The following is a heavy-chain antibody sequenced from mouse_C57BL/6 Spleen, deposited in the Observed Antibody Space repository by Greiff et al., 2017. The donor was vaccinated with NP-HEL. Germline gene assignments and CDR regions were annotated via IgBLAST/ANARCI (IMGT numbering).Heavy chain of an antibody. J-gene: IGHJ2*01. V-gene: IGHV1-42*01. CDR2: INPSTGGT. D-gene: IGHD1-1*01. CDR1: GYSFTGYY. CDR3: ARRDYSVTRGCDY. Sequence: VQLQQSGPELVKPGASVKISCKASGYSFTGYYMNWVKQSPEKSLEWIGEINPSTGGTTYNQKFKAKATLTVDKSSSTAYMQLKSLTSEDSAVYYCARRDYSVTRGCDYWGQGTTLTVSS.